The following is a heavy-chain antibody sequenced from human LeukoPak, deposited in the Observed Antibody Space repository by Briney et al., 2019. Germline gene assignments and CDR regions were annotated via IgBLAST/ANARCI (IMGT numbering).Heavy chain of an antibody. J-gene: IGHJ4*02. CDR1: GYTFTDYG. CDR2: ISGYNGDT. CDR3: ARKAYGDYAQNGY. Sequence: ASVKVSCKASGYTFTDYGINWVRQAPGQGLEWMGWISGYNGDTKYAQRLQGRVTMTTDTSTSTAYMELRSLRSGDTAVYYCARKAYGDYAQNGYWGQGTLVTVSS. V-gene: IGHV1-18*01. D-gene: IGHD4-17*01.